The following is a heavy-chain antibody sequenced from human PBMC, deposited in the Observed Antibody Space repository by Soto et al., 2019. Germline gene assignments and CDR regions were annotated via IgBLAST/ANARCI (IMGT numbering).Heavy chain of an antibody. Sequence: PGGSLRLSCAASGFTFSSYAMSWVRQAPGKGLEWVSAISGSGGSTYYADSVKGRFTISRDNSKNTLYLQMNSLRAEDTAVYYCATTVPGPGYSSSWYLAYWGQGTLVTVSS. V-gene: IGHV3-23*01. CDR2: ISGSGGST. CDR1: GFTFSSYA. D-gene: IGHD6-13*01. J-gene: IGHJ4*02. CDR3: ATTVPGPGYSSSWYLAY.